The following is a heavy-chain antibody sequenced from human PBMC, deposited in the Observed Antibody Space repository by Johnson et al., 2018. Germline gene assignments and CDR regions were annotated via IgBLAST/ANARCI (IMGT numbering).Heavy chain of an antibody. J-gene: IGHJ6*02. CDR3: AKDMWAGGGYYGMDV. D-gene: IGHD2-15*01. CDR1: GFTFDDYT. V-gene: IGHV3-43*01. CDR2: ISWDGGST. Sequence: VQLVESGGGLVQPGGSLRLSCAASGFTFDDYTMHWVRQAPGKGLEWVSLISWDGGSTYYAASVKGRFTISRDNSKNSLYLQMNSLRTEDTALYYCAKDMWAGGGYYGMDVWGQGTTVTVSS.